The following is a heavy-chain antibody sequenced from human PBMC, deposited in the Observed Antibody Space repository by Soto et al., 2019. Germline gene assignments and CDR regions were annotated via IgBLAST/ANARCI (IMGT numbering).Heavy chain of an antibody. CDR1: GFTFSSYS. J-gene: IGHJ4*02. Sequence: EVQLVESGGGLVKPGGSLRLSCAASGFTFSSYSMNWVRQAPGKGLDWVSSISSTSSYIYYADSVKGRFTISRDNAKNSLYLQMNSLRAEDTAVYYCARDGHGSGSCPIDYWGQGTLVTVSS. CDR2: ISSTSSYI. D-gene: IGHD3-10*01. CDR3: ARDGHGSGSCPIDY. V-gene: IGHV3-21*01.